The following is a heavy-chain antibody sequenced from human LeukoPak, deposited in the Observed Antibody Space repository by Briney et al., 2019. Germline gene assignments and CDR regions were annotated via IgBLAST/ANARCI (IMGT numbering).Heavy chain of an antibody. V-gene: IGHV5-51*01. CDR3: ATDLSNTDNH. D-gene: IGHD4-11*01. Sequence: GESLKISCKGSGYSFTNYWVGWVRQMPGKGLEWMGIIYPGDSDTRYSPSFQGQVTISADNSISTAYLQWGSVKASDTAMYYCATDLSNTDNHWGQGTLVTVSS. CDR1: GYSFTNYW. J-gene: IGHJ5*02. CDR2: IYPGDSDT.